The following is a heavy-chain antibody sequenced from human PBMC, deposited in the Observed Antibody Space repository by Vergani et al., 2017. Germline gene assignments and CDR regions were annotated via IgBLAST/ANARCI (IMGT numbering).Heavy chain of an antibody. Sequence: EVQLVQSGAEVTRAGDSLKISCPGSGYNFRNHWVGWARQMPGKGLEWMGIIYPGDSDTRYSPSLVGQVTISVDMSVSTSYLQWSSLRASDTAMYFCVRSLVYRPNEWFDSWGQGTLVTVSS. CDR1: GYNFRNHW. J-gene: IGHJ5*01. CDR2: IYPGDSDT. CDR3: VRSLVYRPNEWFDS. D-gene: IGHD5-12*01. V-gene: IGHV5-51*01.